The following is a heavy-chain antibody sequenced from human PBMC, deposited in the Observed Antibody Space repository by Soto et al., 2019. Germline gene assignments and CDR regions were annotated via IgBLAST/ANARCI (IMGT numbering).Heavy chain of an antibody. CDR1: GYTFASYD. D-gene: IGHD6-19*01. J-gene: IGHJ4*02. CDR2: MNPNSGNT. V-gene: IGHV1-8*01. Sequence: ASMKFSCKSSGYTFASYDINWLLQATGQGLEWMGWMNPNSGNTGYAQKFQGRVTMTRNTSISTAYMELSSLRSEDTAVYYCARGPDSSGWYMVDYWGQGTLVTVSS. CDR3: ARGPDSSGWYMVDY.